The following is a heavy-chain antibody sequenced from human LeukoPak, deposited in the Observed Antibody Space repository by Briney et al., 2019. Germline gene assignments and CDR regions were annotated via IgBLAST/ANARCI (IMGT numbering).Heavy chain of an antibody. J-gene: IGHJ4*02. D-gene: IGHD3-22*01. CDR3: ARDRPYYYDSSGQGPHFDY. V-gene: IGHV3-66*01. CDR2: IYSGDST. Sequence: SGGSLRLSCAASGFTVSSNYMSWVRQAPGKGLEWASVIYSGDSTYYADSVKGRFTISRDNSKNTLYLQMNSLRAEDTAVYYCARDRPYYYDSSGQGPHFDYWGQGTLVTVSS. CDR1: GFTVSSNY.